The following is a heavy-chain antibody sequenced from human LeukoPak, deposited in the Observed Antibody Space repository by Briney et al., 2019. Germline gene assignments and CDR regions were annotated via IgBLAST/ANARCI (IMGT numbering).Heavy chain of an antibody. CDR2: ISVYNGNT. V-gene: IGHV1-18*01. Sequence: GASVKVSCKASGYTFTSYGISWVRQAPGQGREWMGWISVYNGNTNYTQKFQGRVTMTTDTSTSTAYMELRSLRSDDTAVYYCARVYCSSTSCYAVDYWGQGTLVTVSS. CDR1: GYTFTSYG. D-gene: IGHD2-2*01. J-gene: IGHJ4*02. CDR3: ARVYCSSTSCYAVDY.